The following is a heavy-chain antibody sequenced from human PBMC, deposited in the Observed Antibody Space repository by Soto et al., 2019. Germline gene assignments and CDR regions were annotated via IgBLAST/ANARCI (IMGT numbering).Heavy chain of an antibody. CDR1: GFIFRSYE. CDR3: ARGYNRFWNFDY. Sequence: GGALRVLSEASGFIFRSYEMDWVRQAPGKGLEWVSYITNSGNIIYYADSVKGRFTISRDNSKNSLFLQMSSLTVEDTAVYYRARGYNRFWNFDYWGHVTQVTVYS. D-gene: IGHD1-20*01. J-gene: IGHJ4*01. V-gene: IGHV3-48*03. CDR2: ITNSGNII.